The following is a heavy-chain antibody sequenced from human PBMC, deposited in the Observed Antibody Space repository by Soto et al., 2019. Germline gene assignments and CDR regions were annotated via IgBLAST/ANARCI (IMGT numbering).Heavy chain of an antibody. CDR2: ISSSSSYI. Sequence: GGSLRLSCAASGFTFSSYSMNWVRQAPGKGLEWVSSISSSSSYIYYADSVKGRFTISRDNAKNSLYLQMNSLRAEDTAVYYCARVYKQWLSFFDYWGQGTLVTVSS. V-gene: IGHV3-21*01. CDR3: ARVYKQWLSFFDY. D-gene: IGHD6-19*01. J-gene: IGHJ4*02. CDR1: GFTFSSYS.